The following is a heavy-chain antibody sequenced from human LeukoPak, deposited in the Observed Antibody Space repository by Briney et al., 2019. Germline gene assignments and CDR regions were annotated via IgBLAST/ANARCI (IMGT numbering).Heavy chain of an antibody. D-gene: IGHD5-18*01. CDR2: INGDGSST. CDR1: GFAFNTYW. Sequence: PGGSLRLSCAPSGFAFNTYWMHWVRQAPGTGLVWVSRINGDGSSTSYADFVKGRFTISRDNAKNTLYLQMNSLRGEETAIYYCARDKGYSIDQWGQGTLVTVSS. CDR3: ARDKGYSIDQ. V-gene: IGHV3-74*01. J-gene: IGHJ5*02.